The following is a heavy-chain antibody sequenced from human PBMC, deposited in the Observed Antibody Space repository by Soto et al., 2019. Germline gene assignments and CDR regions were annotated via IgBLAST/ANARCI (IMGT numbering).Heavy chain of an antibody. J-gene: IGHJ4*02. V-gene: IGHV3-30*18. CDR3: AKDPWAVSMTTIFPYDY. D-gene: IGHD4-4*01. CDR1: GFTFSSYG. CDR2: ISYDGSNK. Sequence: QVQLVESGGGVVQPGRSLRLSCAASGFTFSSYGMHWVRQAPGKGLEWVAVISYDGSNKYYADSVKGRFTISRDNSKNTVYLQMHSLRAEDTAVYYCAKDPWAVSMTTIFPYDYWGQGTLVTVSS.